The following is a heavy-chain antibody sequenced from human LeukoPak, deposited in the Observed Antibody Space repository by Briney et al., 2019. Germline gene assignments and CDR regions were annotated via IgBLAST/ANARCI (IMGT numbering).Heavy chain of an antibody. CDR3: ARNKEGKSLDY. V-gene: IGHV1-2*02. J-gene: IGHJ4*02. Sequence: ASVKVSCKASGYTFTDYYINWVRQAPGQGLEWMGWINPNSGGTNYAQKFQGRVTMTRDTSISTAYMELSRLRFDDTAVYYCARNKEGKSLDYWGQGTLVTVSS. CDR2: INPNSGGT. CDR1: GYTFTDYY.